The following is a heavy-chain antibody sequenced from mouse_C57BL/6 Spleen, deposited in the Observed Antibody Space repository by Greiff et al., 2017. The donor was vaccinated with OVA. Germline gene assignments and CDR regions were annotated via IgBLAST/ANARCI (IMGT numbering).Heavy chain of an antibody. CDR1: GYTFTGYW. J-gene: IGHJ2*01. V-gene: IGHV1-9*01. CDR2: ILPGSGST. Sequence: QVQLQQSGAELMKPGASVKLSCKATGYTFTGYWIEWVKQRPGHGLEWIGEILPGSGSTNSNEKFKGKATFTADTSSNTAYMQLSSLTTEDSAIYYCASGLSSYYGSSYFDYWGQGTTLTVSS. D-gene: IGHD1-1*01. CDR3: ASGLSSYYGSSYFDY.